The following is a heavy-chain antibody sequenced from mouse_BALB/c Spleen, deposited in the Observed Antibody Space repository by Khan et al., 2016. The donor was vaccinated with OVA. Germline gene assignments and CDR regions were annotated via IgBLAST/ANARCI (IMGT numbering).Heavy chain of an antibody. CDR2: ISTYSGNT. Sequence: QVQLQESGPELVRPGVSAKISCKGSGYTFTDYAVYWVKQSHAKSLEWIGLISTYSGNTNYNQNFKGKAAMTVDKSSSTAYMELARLTSEDTANYYCARPAYDGYFDYWGQGTTLAVSS. CDR1: GYTFTDYA. D-gene: IGHD2-3*01. CDR3: ARPAYDGYFDY. J-gene: IGHJ2*01. V-gene: IGHV1S137*01.